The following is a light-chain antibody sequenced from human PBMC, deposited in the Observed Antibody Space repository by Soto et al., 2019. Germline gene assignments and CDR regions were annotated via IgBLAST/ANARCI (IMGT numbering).Light chain of an antibody. CDR1: QGISSY. CDR2: GAS. CDR3: LQHNSYPLT. Sequence: AIRMTQSPSSLSASTGDRVTITCRASQGISSYLAWYQQKPGKAPKRLIYGASSLQSGVPSRFSGSRSGTEFTLTISSLQPEDFATYYCLQHNSYPLTFGQGTKVEIK. J-gene: IGKJ1*01. V-gene: IGKV1-8*01.